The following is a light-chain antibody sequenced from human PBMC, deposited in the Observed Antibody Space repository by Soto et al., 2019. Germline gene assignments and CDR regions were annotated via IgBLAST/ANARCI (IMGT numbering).Light chain of an antibody. Sequence: EVMLTQSPGTLSLSPGERATLSCRASQSVSSNYLAWYQQKSGQAPRLLIYGASNRATGIPDRFSGSGSGTDFTLTISSLESEDFAVYYCQQYDTSPRTFGQGTKVEFK. CDR3: QQYDTSPRT. CDR2: GAS. J-gene: IGKJ1*01. CDR1: QSVSSNY. V-gene: IGKV3-20*01.